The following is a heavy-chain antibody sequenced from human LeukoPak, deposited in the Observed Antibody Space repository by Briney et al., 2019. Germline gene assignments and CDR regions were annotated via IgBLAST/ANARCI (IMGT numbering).Heavy chain of an antibody. V-gene: IGHV3-74*01. Sequence: GGSLRLSCAASGFTFSTHWMHWVRQAPGKGLVWVSRINSDGSTTDYADSVKGRFTISRDNAKNSLYLQMNSLRAEDTAVYYCARERGGDDYFDYWGQGTLVTVSS. CDR2: INSDGSTT. D-gene: IGHD3-16*01. CDR3: ARERGGDDYFDY. J-gene: IGHJ4*02. CDR1: GFTFSTHW.